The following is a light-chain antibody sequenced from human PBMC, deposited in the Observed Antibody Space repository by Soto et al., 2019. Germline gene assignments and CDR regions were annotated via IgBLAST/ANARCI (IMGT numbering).Light chain of an antibody. Sequence: EMVSTQSPATLSLSPGERATISCRASQSVGSYLAWYQQKPGQAPRLLIYDASNRATGIPARFSGSGSGTDFTLAISTLEPDHFAVYYCQHRTTWAATFGQGTRLEIK. J-gene: IGKJ5*01. CDR3: QHRTTWAAT. V-gene: IGKV3-11*01. CDR1: QSVGSY. CDR2: DAS.